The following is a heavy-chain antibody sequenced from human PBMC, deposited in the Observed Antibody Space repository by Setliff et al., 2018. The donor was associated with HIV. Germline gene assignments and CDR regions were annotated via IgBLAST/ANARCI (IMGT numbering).Heavy chain of an antibody. D-gene: IGHD1-1*01. Sequence: PSQTLSLTCGVSGDSISSGSYFWGWIRQTPGKGLEWIGSIYYTGFAYYNPCLKSRVTISLDTSKTHFFLNLTSVTDADTAVYFCTREGRGDPAMATTRIDYWGQGKQVTVTA. CDR3: TREGRGDPAMATTRIDY. CDR1: GDSISSGSYF. J-gene: IGHJ4*02. V-gene: IGHV4-39*02. CDR2: IYYTGFA.